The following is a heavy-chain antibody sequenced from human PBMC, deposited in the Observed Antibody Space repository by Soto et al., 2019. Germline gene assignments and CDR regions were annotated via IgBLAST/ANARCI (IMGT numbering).Heavy chain of an antibody. D-gene: IGHD3-10*01. CDR3: ARLGVGEMNEAFES. Sequence: GWSLRLSCAASGFTFSSYAMHWVRQAPGKGLEWVAVISYDGSNKYYADSVKGRFTISRDNSKNTLYLQMNSLRAEDTDVYYCARLGVGEMNEAFESWGQGRMV. V-gene: IGHV3-30-3*01. J-gene: IGHJ3*02. CDR2: ISYDGSNK. CDR1: GFTFSSYA.